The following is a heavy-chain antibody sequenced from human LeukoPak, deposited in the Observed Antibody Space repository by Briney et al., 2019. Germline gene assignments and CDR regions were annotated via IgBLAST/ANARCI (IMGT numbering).Heavy chain of an antibody. CDR3: AKDRHDSSGYYHY. Sequence: PGGSLRLSCAASGFTFSSYAISWVRQAPGKGLEWVSAISGSGGSTYYADSVKGRFTISGDNSKNTLYLQMNSLRAEDTAVYYCAKDRHDSSGYYHYWGQGTLVTVSS. J-gene: IGHJ4*02. CDR1: GFTFSSYA. V-gene: IGHV3-23*01. CDR2: ISGSGGST. D-gene: IGHD3-22*01.